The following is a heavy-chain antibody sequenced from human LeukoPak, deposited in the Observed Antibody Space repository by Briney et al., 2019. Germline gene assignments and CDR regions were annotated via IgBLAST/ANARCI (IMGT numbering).Heavy chain of an antibody. J-gene: IGHJ6*03. Sequence: GASVKVSCKASGYTFTSYDINWVRQATGQGLEWMGWMNPNSGNTGYAQKFQGRVTITRNTSISTAYMELSSLRSEDTAVYYCARAGSSWYGYYYYMDVWGKGTTVTVSS. CDR1: GYTFTSYD. D-gene: IGHD6-13*01. V-gene: IGHV1-8*01. CDR2: MNPNSGNT. CDR3: ARAGSSWYGYYYYMDV.